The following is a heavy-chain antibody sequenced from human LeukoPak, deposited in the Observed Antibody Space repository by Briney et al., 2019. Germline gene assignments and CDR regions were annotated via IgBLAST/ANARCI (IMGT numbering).Heavy chain of an antibody. CDR3: ARDWLTGYIYGPFDY. CDR2: INSDDST. CDR1: GFTVSSNY. V-gene: IGHV3-66*02. J-gene: IGHJ4*02. Sequence: PGGSLRLSCAASGFTVSSNYTTWVRQAPGKGLEWVSVINSDDSTYYADSVRGRFTISRDNSKNTLYLQMNSLRGDDTAVYYCARDWLTGYIYGPFDYWGQGTLVTVSS. D-gene: IGHD5-18*01.